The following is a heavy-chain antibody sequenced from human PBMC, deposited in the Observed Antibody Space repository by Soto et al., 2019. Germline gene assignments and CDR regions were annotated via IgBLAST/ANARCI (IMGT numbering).Heavy chain of an antibody. J-gene: IGHJ4*02. D-gene: IGHD1-26*01. Sequence: QVQLVQSGAEVKKPGSSVKVSCKASGGTFSSYAISWVRQAPGQGLEWMGGIIPIFGTANYAQKFQGRVTITADKATSTAYMELSSVRSEDTAVYYWARGGGRGGSYYGDHWGQGTLVTVSS. CDR2: IIPIFGTA. CDR3: ARGGGRGGSYYGDH. CDR1: GGTFSSYA. V-gene: IGHV1-69*06.